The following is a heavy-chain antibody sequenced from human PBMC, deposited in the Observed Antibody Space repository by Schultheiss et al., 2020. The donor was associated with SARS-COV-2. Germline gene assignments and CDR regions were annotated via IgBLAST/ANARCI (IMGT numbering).Heavy chain of an antibody. CDR3: TTELDTAMVKYY. V-gene: IGHV3-7*03. D-gene: IGHD5-18*01. CDR1: GFTFSSYA. CDR2: IKQDGSEK. J-gene: IGHJ4*02. Sequence: GESLKISCAASGFTFSSYAMSWVRQAPGKGLEWVANIKQDGSEKYYVDSVKGRFTISRDNAKNSLYLQMNSLKTEDTAVYYCTTELDTAMVKYYWGQGTLVTVSS.